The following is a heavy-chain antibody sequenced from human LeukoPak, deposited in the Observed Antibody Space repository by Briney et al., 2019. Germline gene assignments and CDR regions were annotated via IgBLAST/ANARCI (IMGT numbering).Heavy chain of an antibody. Sequence: GSVKVSCKASGYTFTSYGISWVRQAPGQGLEWMGWISAYNGNTNYAQKLQGRVTMTTDTSTSTAYMELRSLRSDDTAVYYCARVAYDFRSGYYRGNYMDVWGKGTTVTVSS. CDR3: ARVAYDFRSGYYRGNYMDV. CDR2: ISAYNGNT. D-gene: IGHD3-3*01. CDR1: GYTFTSYG. V-gene: IGHV1-18*01. J-gene: IGHJ6*03.